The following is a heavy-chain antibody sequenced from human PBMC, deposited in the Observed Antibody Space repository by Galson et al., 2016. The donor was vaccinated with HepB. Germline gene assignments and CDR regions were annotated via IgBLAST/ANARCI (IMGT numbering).Heavy chain of an antibody. CDR1: GPTVSNNY. V-gene: IGHV3-53*01. D-gene: IGHD2-8*01. CDR3: ARDPPAAGSSTWA. J-gene: IGHJ5*02. Sequence: SLRLSCAVSGPTVSNNYMRWVRQAPGKGLEWVSLMYSGGATHYADSVKGRFTISRDNSQNTLFLQMNSLRVEDTAVYYCARDPPAAGSSTWAWGQGTLVTVSS. CDR2: MYSGGAT.